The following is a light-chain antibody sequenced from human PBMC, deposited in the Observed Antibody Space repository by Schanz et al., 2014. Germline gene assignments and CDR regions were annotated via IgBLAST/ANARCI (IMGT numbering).Light chain of an antibody. V-gene: IGKV4-1*01. J-gene: IGKJ1*01. CDR1: QSVLYSSNNKDY. Sequence: DIVMTQSPDSLTVSLGERATINCKSSQSVLYSSNNKDYLAWYQQKPGQPPKLLIYWASIRESGVPDRFSGSGSETDFTLTISSLQAEDVAVYYCQQYYNWPRTFGQGTKVEIK. CDR3: QQYYNWPRT. CDR2: WAS.